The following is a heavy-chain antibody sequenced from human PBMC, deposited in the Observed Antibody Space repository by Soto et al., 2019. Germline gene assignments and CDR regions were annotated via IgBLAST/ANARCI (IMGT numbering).Heavy chain of an antibody. CDR3: TTGGGYCSGGSCYGSQFDY. Sequence: GGSLRLSCAASGFTFSNAWMSWVRQAPGKGLEWVGRIKSKTDGGTTDYVAPVKGRFTISRDDSKNTLYLQMNSLKTEDSAVYYCTTGGGYCSGGSCYGSQFDYWGQGTLVTVSS. D-gene: IGHD2-15*01. CDR2: IKSKTDGGTT. CDR1: GFTFSNAW. V-gene: IGHV3-15*01. J-gene: IGHJ4*02.